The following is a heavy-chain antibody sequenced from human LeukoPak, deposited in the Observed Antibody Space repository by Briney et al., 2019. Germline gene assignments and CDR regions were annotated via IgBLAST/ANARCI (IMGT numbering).Heavy chain of an antibody. D-gene: IGHD2-2*01. Sequence: ASVKVSCKASGYTFTSYDINWVRQATGQGLEWMGWMNPNSGNTGYAQKFQGRVTMTRNTSISTAYMELSSLRSEDTAVYYRARDFHGPAARGYYYGMDVWGQGTTVTVSS. CDR3: ARDFHGPAARGYYYGMDV. J-gene: IGHJ6*02. CDR2: MNPNSGNT. V-gene: IGHV1-8*01. CDR1: GYTFTSYD.